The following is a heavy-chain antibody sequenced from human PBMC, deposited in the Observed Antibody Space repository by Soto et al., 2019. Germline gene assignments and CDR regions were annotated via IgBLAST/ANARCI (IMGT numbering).Heavy chain of an antibody. V-gene: IGHV4-59*01. CDR3: ARDREYYDFWSGYQPDAFDI. Sequence: SETLSLTCPVSGCSISSYYWSWIRQPPGKGLEWIGYIYYSGSTNYNPSLKSRVTISVDTSKNQFSLKLSSVTAADTAVYYCARDREYYDFWSGYQPDAFDIWGQGTMVT. J-gene: IGHJ3*02. CDR1: GCSISSYY. D-gene: IGHD3-3*01. CDR2: IYYSGST.